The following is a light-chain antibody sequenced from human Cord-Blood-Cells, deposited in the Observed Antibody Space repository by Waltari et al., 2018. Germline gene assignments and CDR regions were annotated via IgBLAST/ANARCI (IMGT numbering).Light chain of an antibody. V-gene: IGLV2-11*01. CDR1: SSDVGGYNY. J-gene: IGLJ1*01. CDR2: DVS. CDR3: CSYAGSYTYV. Sequence: QSALTQPRSVSGSPGQSVTISCTGTSSDVGGYNYVSWYQQPPGKAPKLMIYDVSKRPSGFPDRFSGSKSGNTASLTISGLQAEDEADYYCCSYAGSYTYVFGTGTKVTVL.